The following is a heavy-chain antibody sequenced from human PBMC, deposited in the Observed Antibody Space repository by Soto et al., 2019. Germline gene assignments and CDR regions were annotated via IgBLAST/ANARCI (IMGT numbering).Heavy chain of an antibody. CDR1: GFTFSSYW. D-gene: IGHD2-21*01. CDR3: ASLFQQGYYYYGMDV. V-gene: IGHV3-74*01. Sequence: GGSLRLSCAASGFTFSSYWMHWVRQSPGKGLVWVSRINSDGSSTSYADSVKGRFTISRDNAKNTLYLQMNSLRAEDTAVYYCASLFQQGYYYYGMDVWGQGTTVTVSS. CDR2: INSDGSST. J-gene: IGHJ6*02.